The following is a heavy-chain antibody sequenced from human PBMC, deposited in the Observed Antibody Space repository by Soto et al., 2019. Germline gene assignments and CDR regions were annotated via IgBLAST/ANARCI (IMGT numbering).Heavy chain of an antibody. D-gene: IGHD6-19*01. V-gene: IGHV1-8*01. J-gene: IGHJ4*02. Sequence: ASVKVSCKASGYTFTSYDINWVRQATGQGLEWMGWMNPNSGNTGYAQKFQGRVTMTRNTSISTAYMELSSLRSEDTAVYYCASAERIAVAGKVTYYFGYWGQGTLVTVSS. CDR1: GYTFTSYD. CDR2: MNPNSGNT. CDR3: ASAERIAVAGKVTYYFGY.